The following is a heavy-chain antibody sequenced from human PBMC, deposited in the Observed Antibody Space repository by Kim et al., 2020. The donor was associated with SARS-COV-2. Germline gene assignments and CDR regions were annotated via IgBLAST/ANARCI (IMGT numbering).Heavy chain of an antibody. CDR3: VAAAGINYYYYGMDV. J-gene: IGHJ6*02. D-gene: IGHD6-13*01. CDR2: IYSGGST. V-gene: IGHV3-53*01. CDR1: GFTVSSNY. Sequence: GGSLRLSCAASGFTVSSNYMSWVRQAPGKGLEWVSVIYSGGSTYYADSVKGRFTISRDNSKNTLYLQMNSLRAEDTAVYYCVAAAGINYYYYGMDVWGQGTTVTVSS.